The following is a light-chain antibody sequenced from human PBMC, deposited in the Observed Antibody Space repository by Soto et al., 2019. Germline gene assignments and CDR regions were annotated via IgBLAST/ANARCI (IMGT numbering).Light chain of an antibody. Sequence: IVLTQSPGTLSLSPGESATLSCRASQTVSSSYLAWYHHKAGQAPRLLVFRASSRATGIPDRFSGSGSGTDFTLTISRLEPEDFAVYYCQHYGTSPPMYTFGQGTKLEI. CDR2: RAS. J-gene: IGKJ2*01. CDR1: QTVSSSY. CDR3: QHYGTSPPMYT. V-gene: IGKV3-20*01.